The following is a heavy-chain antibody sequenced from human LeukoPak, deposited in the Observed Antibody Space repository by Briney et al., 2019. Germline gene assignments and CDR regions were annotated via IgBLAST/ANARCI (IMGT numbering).Heavy chain of an antibody. CDR1: GGTFSSYA. D-gene: IGHD3-22*01. CDR3: ARAGANYYDSSGNYKRPWFDP. J-gene: IGHJ5*02. V-gene: IGHV1-69*05. CDR2: IIPIFGTA. Sequence: SVKVSCKASGGTFSSYAISWVRQAPGQGLEWMGGIIPIFGTANYAQKFQGRVTITTDESTSTAYMELSSLRSEDTAVYYCARAGANYYDSSGNYKRPWFDPWGQGTLVTVSS.